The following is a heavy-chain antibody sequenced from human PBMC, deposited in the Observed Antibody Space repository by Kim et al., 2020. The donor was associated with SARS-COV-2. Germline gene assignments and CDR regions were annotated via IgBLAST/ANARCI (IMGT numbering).Heavy chain of an antibody. D-gene: IGHD2-2*02. J-gene: IGHJ6*02. CDR2: TYYRSKWYN. V-gene: IGHV6-1*01. CDR3: ARRFTDRYCSSTSCYTRYYGMDV. Sequence: SQTLSLTCAISGDSVSSNSAAWNWIRQSPSRGLEWLGRTYYRSKWYNDYAVSVKSRITINPDTSKNQFSLQLNSVTPEDTAVYYCARRFTDRYCSSTSCYTRYYGMDVWGQGTTVTVSS. CDR1: GDSVSSNSAA.